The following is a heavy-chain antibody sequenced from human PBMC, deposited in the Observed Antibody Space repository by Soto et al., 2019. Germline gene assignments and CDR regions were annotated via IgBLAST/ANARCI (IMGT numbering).Heavy chain of an antibody. CDR2: IDPSDSYT. D-gene: IGHD2-15*01. V-gene: IGHV5-10-1*01. J-gene: IGHJ6*02. CDR3: ARVGYCSGGSCLNYYYYGMDV. CDR1: GYSFTSYW. Sequence: ESLTISFTGSGYSFTSYWISLVRQMRGKGLEWMGRIDPSDSYTNYSPSFQGHVTISADKSISTAYLQWSSLKASDTAMYYCARVGYCSGGSCLNYYYYGMDVWGQGTKVTVYS.